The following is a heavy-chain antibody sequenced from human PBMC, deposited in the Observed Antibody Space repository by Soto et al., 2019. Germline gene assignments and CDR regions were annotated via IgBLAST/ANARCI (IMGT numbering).Heavy chain of an antibody. CDR3: AKLRVMVRGVITEPYFDY. J-gene: IGHJ4*02. Sequence: GGSLRLSCVASGFTFSSYAMSWVRQAPGKGLEWVSAISGSGGSTYYADSVKGRFTISRDNSKNTLYLQMNSLRAEDTAVYYCAKLRVMVRGVITEPYFDYWGQGTLVTVSS. CDR1: GFTFSSYA. D-gene: IGHD3-10*01. V-gene: IGHV3-23*01. CDR2: ISGSGGST.